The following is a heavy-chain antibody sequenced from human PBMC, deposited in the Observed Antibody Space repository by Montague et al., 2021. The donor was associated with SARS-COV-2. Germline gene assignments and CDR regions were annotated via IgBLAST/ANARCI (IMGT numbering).Heavy chain of an antibody. CDR3: ARGMNFGDYPIDS. D-gene: IGHD4-17*01. V-gene: IGHV4-39*07. CDR1: GDSISSNTYY. CDR2: IFYSKTT. J-gene: IGHJ4*02. Sequence: SETLSLTCTVSGDSISSNTYYWGWIRQPPGKGLERIGNIFYSKTTYYNPSLKSRVTISVDTSKNQYSLTLRFVTAADTALYYCARGMNFGDYPIDSWGQGTLVTVSS.